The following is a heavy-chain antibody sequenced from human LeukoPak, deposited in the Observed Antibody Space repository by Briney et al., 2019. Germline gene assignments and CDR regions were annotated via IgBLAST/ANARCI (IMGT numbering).Heavy chain of an antibody. CDR1: GFSLTTSGVG. J-gene: IGHJ4*02. Sequence: SGPTLVNPTQTLTLTCSFSGFSLTTSGVGVGWIRQPPGKALEWLALIYWDDDKRYSPSLKSRLTITKDTSKNEVVLTLTDMDPLDTATYFCARSSTPSFASWGRGTLVTVSS. CDR3: ARSSTPSFAS. CDR2: IYWDDDK. V-gene: IGHV2-5*02.